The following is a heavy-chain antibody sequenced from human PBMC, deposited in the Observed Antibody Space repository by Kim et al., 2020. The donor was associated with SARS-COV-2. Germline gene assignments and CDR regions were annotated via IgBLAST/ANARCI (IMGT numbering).Heavy chain of an antibody. D-gene: IGHD6-19*01. V-gene: IGHV4-31*03. J-gene: IGHJ2*01. Sequence: SETLSLTCTVSGGSISSGGYYWSWIRQHPGKGLEWIGYIYYSGSTYYNPSLKSRVTISVDTSKNQFSLKLSSVTAADTAVYYCAREDGSEEANWYFDLWGRGTLVPVSS. CDR2: IYYSGST. CDR1: GGSISSGGYY. CDR3: AREDGSEEANWYFDL.